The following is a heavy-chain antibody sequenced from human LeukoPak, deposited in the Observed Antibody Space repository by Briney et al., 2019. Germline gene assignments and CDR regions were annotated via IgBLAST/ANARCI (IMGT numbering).Heavy chain of an antibody. CDR2: IIPILGIA. D-gene: IGHD3-22*01. CDR3: ARVGGGYERSEDY. CDR1: GGTFSSYA. Sequence: GASVKVSCKASGGTFSSYAISWVRQAPGQGLEWMGRIIPILGIANYAQKFQGRVTITADKSTSTAYMELSSLRSEDTAVYYCARVGGGYERSEDYWGQGTLVTVSS. V-gene: IGHV1-69*04. J-gene: IGHJ4*02.